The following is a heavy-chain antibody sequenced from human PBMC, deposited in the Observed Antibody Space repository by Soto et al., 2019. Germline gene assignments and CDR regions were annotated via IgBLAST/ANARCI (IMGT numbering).Heavy chain of an antibody. J-gene: IGHJ4*02. V-gene: IGHV3-33*01. CDR3: ARDGCGGDCDAFDY. CDR2: IWYDGSNK. Sequence: QVQLVESGGGVVQPGRSLRLSCAASGFTFSSYGMHWVRQAPGKGLEWVAVIWYDGSNKYYADSVKGRFTISRDNSENTLYLQMNSLRAEDTAVYYCARDGCGGDCDAFDYWGQGTLVTVSS. D-gene: IGHD2-21*02. CDR1: GFTFSSYG.